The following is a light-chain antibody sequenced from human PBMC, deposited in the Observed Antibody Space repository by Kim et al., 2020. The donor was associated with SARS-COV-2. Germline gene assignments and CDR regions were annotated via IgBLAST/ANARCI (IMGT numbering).Light chain of an antibody. CDR1: QSISRGY. CDR3: QQYDSSPRT. Sequence: EIVLTQSPGTLSLSTGERATLSCRASQSISRGYLAWYQQKPGQSPRLLIYDAASRATGIPDRFSGSGSGTDFTLTISRLEPEDFAVYYCQQYDSSPRTFGQGTKVDIK. CDR2: DAA. V-gene: IGKV3-20*01. J-gene: IGKJ1*01.